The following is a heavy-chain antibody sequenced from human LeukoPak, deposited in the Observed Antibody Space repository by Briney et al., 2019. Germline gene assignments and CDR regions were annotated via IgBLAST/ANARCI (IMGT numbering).Heavy chain of an antibody. D-gene: IGHD2-15*01. CDR1: GFTFSSYA. V-gene: IGHV3-30*04. CDR2: ISYDGSNK. Sequence: GRSLRLSCAASGFTFSSYAMHWVRQAPGKGLEWVAVISYDGSNKYYADSVKGRFTISRDNSKNTLYLQMNSLRAEDTAVYYCARDRDIGVVVATYHAFDIWGQGTMVTVSS. CDR3: ARDRDIGVVVATYHAFDI. J-gene: IGHJ3*02.